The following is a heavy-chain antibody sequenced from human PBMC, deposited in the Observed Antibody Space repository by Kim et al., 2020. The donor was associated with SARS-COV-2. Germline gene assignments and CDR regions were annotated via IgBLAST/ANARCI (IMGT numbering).Heavy chain of an antibody. Sequence: SETLSLTCTVSGGSISSSSYYWGWIRQPPGKGLVWIGSIYYSGSTYYNPSLKSRVTISVDTSKNQFSLKLSSVTAADTAVYYCARHDSSGYYFDYWGQGTLVTVSS. CDR1: GGSISSSSYY. J-gene: IGHJ4*02. V-gene: IGHV4-39*01. CDR3: ARHDSSGYYFDY. CDR2: IYYSGST. D-gene: IGHD3-22*01.